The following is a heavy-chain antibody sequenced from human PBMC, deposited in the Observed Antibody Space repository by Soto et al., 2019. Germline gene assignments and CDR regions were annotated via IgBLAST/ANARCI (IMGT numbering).Heavy chain of an antibody. CDR2: IIPIFGTA. J-gene: IGHJ5*02. CDR1: GGTFSSYA. D-gene: IGHD4-4*01. Sequence: SVKVSCKASGGTFSSYAISWVRQAPGQGLEWMGGIIPIFGTANYAQKFQGGVTITADESTSTAYMELSSLRSEDTAVYYCARDVEYSNYVRDWFDPWGQGTLVTVSS. CDR3: ARDVEYSNYVRDWFDP. V-gene: IGHV1-69*13.